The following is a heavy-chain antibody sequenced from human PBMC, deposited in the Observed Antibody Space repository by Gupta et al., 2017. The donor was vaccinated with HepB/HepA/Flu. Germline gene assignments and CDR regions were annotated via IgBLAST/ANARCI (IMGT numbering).Heavy chain of an antibody. V-gene: IGHV3-23*01. D-gene: IGHD5-18*01. CDR1: RFVFSSYA. J-gene: IGHJ6*02. Sequence: EVQLLESGGGLVQPGGSLRLSCAASRFVFSSYALSGFRQAPGKGLEWVTGITPSGLTTYYADSVKGRFTISRDNSKNTLYLQMNSLSVDDTALYYCVRGGGYSYANMDVWGQGTTVTVSS. CDR2: ITPSGLTT. CDR3: VRGGGYSYANMDV.